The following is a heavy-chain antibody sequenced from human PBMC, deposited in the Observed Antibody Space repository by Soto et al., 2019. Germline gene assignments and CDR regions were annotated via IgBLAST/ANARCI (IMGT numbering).Heavy chain of an antibody. CDR3: AKEEVATIGAFDI. Sequence: QVQLVESGGGVVQLGRSLRLSCAASGFTFSSYGMHWVRQAPGKGLEWVAVISYDGSNKYYADSVKGRFTISRDNSKNTLYLQMNSLRAEDTAVYYCAKEEVATIGAFDIWGQGTMVTVSS. V-gene: IGHV3-30*18. CDR2: ISYDGSNK. CDR1: GFTFSSYG. D-gene: IGHD5-12*01. J-gene: IGHJ3*02.